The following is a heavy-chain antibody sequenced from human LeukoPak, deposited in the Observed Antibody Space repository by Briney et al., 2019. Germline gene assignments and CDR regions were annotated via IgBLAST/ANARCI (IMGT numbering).Heavy chain of an antibody. V-gene: IGHV3-73*01. Sequence: PGGSLKLSCAASGFTFSGSAMHWVRQASGKGLEWVGRIRSKANSYATAYAASVKGRFTISRDDSKNTTYLQMNSLRAEDTAVYYCAKDGFVPPPHSRRSGRPYYYDDWGQGTLVTVSS. CDR1: GFTFSGSA. CDR3: AKDGFVPPPHSRRSGRPYYYDD. D-gene: IGHD1-26*01. J-gene: IGHJ4*02. CDR2: IRSKANSYAT.